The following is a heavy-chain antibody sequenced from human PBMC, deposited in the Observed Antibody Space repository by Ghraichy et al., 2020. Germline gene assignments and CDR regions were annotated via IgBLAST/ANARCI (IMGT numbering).Heavy chain of an antibody. V-gene: IGHV3-23*01. J-gene: IGHJ4*02. CDR2: ISGSGGST. D-gene: IGHD4-17*01. CDR3: AKQEDYGDYVSHFDY. CDR1: GFTFSSYA. Sequence: GGSLRLSCAASGFTFSSYAMSWVRQAPGKGLEWVSAISGSGGSTYYADSVKGRFTISRDNSKNTLYLQMNSLRAEDTAVYYCAKQEDYGDYVSHFDYWGQGTLVTVSS.